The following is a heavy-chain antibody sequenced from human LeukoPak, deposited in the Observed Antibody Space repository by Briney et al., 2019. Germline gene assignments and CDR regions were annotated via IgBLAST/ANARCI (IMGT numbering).Heavy chain of an antibody. J-gene: IGHJ3*01. V-gene: IGHV3-30-3*01. CDR2: LSYGGTNK. CDR3: ARDRSGYANDAFDF. CDR1: GFTFSDYA. D-gene: IGHD3-3*01. Sequence: GGSLRLSCAASGFTFSDYAMHWVRQAPGKGLEWVAVLSYGGTNKYYADSVKGRFTISRDNSKNTMFLQMNSLRAEDTAVYHCARDRSGYANDAFDFWGRGTMVTVSS.